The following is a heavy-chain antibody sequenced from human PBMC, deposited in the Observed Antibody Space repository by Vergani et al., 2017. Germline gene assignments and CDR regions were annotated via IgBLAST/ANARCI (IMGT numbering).Heavy chain of an antibody. CDR3: ARDTDGGPRGHYGMDV. D-gene: IGHD4-23*01. CDR1: GGSISSGDYY. J-gene: IGHJ6*02. Sequence: QVQLQESGPGLVKPSQTLSLTCTVSGGSISSGDYYWSWIRQPPGKGLEWLGYIYYSGSTYYNPSLKSRVTISVDTSKNQFSLKLSSVTAADTAVYYCARDTDGGPRGHYGMDVWGQGTTVTVSS. V-gene: IGHV4-30-4*08. CDR2: IYYSGST.